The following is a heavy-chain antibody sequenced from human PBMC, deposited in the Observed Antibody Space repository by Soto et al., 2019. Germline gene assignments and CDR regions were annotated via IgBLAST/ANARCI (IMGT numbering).Heavy chain of an antibody. CDR3: ARQGSNGANYYYGMDV. Sequence: PGESLKISCQGSGYRFSSYWIAWVRQMPGKGLEWMGIIYPGDSDTRYSPSFEGQVTISADKSNSTAYLQWSSLKASDTAMYYCARQGSNGANYYYGMDVWGQGTTVTVSS. D-gene: IGHD3-16*01. CDR1: GYRFSSYW. CDR2: IYPGDSDT. J-gene: IGHJ6*02. V-gene: IGHV5-51*01.